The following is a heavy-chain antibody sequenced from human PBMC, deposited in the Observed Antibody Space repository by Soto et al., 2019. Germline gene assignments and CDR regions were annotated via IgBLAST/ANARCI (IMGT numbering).Heavy chain of an antibody. CDR1: GGSISSGGYY. CDR2: IYYSGST. CDR3: ARDNFRGVIQLFDY. J-gene: IGHJ4*02. V-gene: IGHV4-31*02. Sequence: SETLSLTXTVSGGSISSGGYYWSWIRQHPGKGLEWIGYIYYSGSTYYNPSLKSRVTISVDTSKNQFSLKLSSVTAADTAVYYCARDNFRGVIQLFDYWGQGTLVTVSS. D-gene: IGHD3-10*01.